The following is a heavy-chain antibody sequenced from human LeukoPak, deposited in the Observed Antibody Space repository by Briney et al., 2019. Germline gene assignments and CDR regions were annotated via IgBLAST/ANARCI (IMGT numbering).Heavy chain of an antibody. J-gene: IGHJ6*03. Sequence: PGGSLRLSCAASGFTFSSYSINWVRQAPGRGLEWVSSISSSSSYIYYADSVKGRFTISRDNAKNSLYLQMDSLRAEDTAVYYCARDDCSGGSCYRELGYYYYMDVWGKGTTVTVSS. CDR2: ISSSSSYI. CDR3: ARDDCSGGSCYRELGYYYYMDV. D-gene: IGHD2-15*01. CDR1: GFTFSSYS. V-gene: IGHV3-21*01.